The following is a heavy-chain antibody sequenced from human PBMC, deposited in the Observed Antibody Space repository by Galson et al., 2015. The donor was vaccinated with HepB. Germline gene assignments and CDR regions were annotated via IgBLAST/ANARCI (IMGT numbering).Heavy chain of an antibody. Sequence: SLRLSCATSTFIFSTYSMNWVRQAPGKGLEWVSYISSTSTTIYYADSVKGRFTISRDNSKNTLYLQMNSLRAEDTAVYYCARGPYSSGLYYYYYGMDVWGQGTTVTVSS. CDR2: ISSTSTTI. J-gene: IGHJ6*02. CDR3: ARGPYSSGLYYYYYGMDV. D-gene: IGHD6-19*01. V-gene: IGHV3-48*01. CDR1: TFIFSTYS.